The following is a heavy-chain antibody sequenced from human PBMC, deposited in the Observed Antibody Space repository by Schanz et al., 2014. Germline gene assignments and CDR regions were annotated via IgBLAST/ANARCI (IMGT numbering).Heavy chain of an antibody. V-gene: IGHV3-74*02. CDR3: TRGSGSRSYGWYYDS. Sequence: VQLVESGGGVVQPGGSLRLSCAASGFTFSNFGIHWVRQAPGKGLVWISRINSDGSSASYADSVKGRFTISRDNAKNTLYLQMNSVRAEDSAVYYCTRGSGSRSYGWYYDSWGQGTLVTVSS. D-gene: IGHD3-10*01. CDR2: INSDGSSA. CDR1: GFTFSNFG. J-gene: IGHJ4*02.